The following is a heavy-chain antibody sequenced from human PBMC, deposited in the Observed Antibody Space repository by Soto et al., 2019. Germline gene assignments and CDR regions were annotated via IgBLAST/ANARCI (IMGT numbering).Heavy chain of an antibody. CDR1: GGSISSSNW. V-gene: IGHV4-4*02. Sequence: SETLSLTCAVSGGSISSSNWWSWVRQPPGKGLEWIGEIYHSGRTNYNPSLKSRVTISVDKSKNQFSLKLSSVTAADTAVYYCARSMVGATGVDYWGQGTLVTVSS. D-gene: IGHD1-26*01. CDR3: ARSMVGATGVDY. J-gene: IGHJ4*02. CDR2: IYHSGRT.